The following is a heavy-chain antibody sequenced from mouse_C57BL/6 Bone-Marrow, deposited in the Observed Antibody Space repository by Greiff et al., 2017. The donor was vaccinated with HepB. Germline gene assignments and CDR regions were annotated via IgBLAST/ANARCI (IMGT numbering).Heavy chain of an antibody. CDR2: IDPSDSET. V-gene: IGHV1-52*01. J-gene: IGHJ2*01. CDR1: GYTFTSYW. Sequence: QVQLQQPGAELVRPGSSVKLSCKASGYTFTSYWMHWVKQRPIQGLEWIGNIDPSDSETHYNQKFKDKATLTVDKSSSTAYMQLSSLTSEDSAVYDCARSTWFYYFDYWGQGTTLTVSS. CDR3: ARSTWFYYFDY. D-gene: IGHD1-1*02.